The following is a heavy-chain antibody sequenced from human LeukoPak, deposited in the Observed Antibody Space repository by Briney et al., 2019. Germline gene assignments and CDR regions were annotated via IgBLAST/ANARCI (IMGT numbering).Heavy chain of an antibody. D-gene: IGHD2-2*01. CDR2: LNHSGST. V-gene: IGHV4-34*01. Sequence: SETLSLTCAVYGGSFSGYYWSWIRQPPGKGLEWIGELNHSGSTNYNPSLKSRVTISVDTSKNQFSLKLSSVTAADTAVYYCARGLSCSSTSCYLDYWGQGTLVTVSS. CDR1: GGSFSGYY. CDR3: ARGLSCSSTSCYLDY. J-gene: IGHJ4*02.